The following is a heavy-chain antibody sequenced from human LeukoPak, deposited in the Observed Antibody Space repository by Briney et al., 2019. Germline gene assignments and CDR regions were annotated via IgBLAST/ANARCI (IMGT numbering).Heavy chain of an antibody. CDR1: GFTFSSYA. J-gene: IGHJ4*02. Sequence: GGSLRLSCAASGFTFSSYAMHWVRQAPGKGLEYVSAISSNGGSTYYASSVKGRFTISRDNSKNTLYLQMGSLRAEDMAVYYCARDPAWYYDSSGYLAYWGQGTLVTVSS. CDR3: ARDPAWYYDSSGYLAY. D-gene: IGHD3-22*01. CDR2: ISSNGGST. V-gene: IGHV3-64*01.